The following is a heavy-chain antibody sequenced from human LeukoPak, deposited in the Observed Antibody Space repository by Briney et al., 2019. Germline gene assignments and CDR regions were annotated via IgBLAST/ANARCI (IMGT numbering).Heavy chain of an antibody. CDR3: ARGNDYGGPHY. Sequence: PGGSLRLSCSASGFTLFWHVMHWVRQAPGKPLEYVSSIHHNGDITSYADSVRGRFTVSRDNSKNTLFLDLTSLRTDDTAVYYCARGNDYGGPHYWGQGTLVTVSS. D-gene: IGHD4-23*01. CDR2: IHHNGDIT. CDR1: GFTLFWHV. J-gene: IGHJ4*02. V-gene: IGHV3-64D*06.